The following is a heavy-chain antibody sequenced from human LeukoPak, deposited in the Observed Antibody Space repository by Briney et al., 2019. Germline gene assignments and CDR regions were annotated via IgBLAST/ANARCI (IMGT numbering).Heavy chain of an antibody. CDR2: INAYNGNT. Sequence: GASVKVSCKASGYTFTSYGISWVRQAPGQGLEWMGWINAYNGNTNYAQKLQGRVTMTTDTSTSTAYMELRSLRSDDTAVYYCARLYYDILTGYYTSFDYWGQGTLVTVSS. CDR1: GYTFTSYG. CDR3: ARLYYDILTGYYTSFDY. V-gene: IGHV1-18*01. D-gene: IGHD3-9*01. J-gene: IGHJ4*02.